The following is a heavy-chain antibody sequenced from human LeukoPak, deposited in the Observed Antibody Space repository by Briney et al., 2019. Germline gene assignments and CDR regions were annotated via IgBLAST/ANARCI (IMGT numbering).Heavy chain of an antibody. V-gene: IGHV3-48*03. J-gene: IGHJ6*03. Sequence: SGGSLRLSCAASGFTFSSYEMNWVRQAPGKGLEWVSYISSSGSTIYYADSVKGRFTISRDNSKNTLYLQMNSLRAEDTAVYYCAKGKGSSTVTTPGYYYYYMDVWGKGTTVTISS. CDR3: AKGKGSSTVTTPGYYYYYMDV. D-gene: IGHD4-17*01. CDR2: ISSSGSTI. CDR1: GFTFSSYE.